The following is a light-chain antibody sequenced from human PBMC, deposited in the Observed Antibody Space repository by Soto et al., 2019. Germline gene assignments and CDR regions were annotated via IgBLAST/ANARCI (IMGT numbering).Light chain of an antibody. CDR3: QQRSNWPPYT. CDR2: DAS. J-gene: IGKJ2*01. Sequence: EIVLTQSPATLSLSPGERATLSCRASQSVSSDLDWYQQKPGQAPRLLIYDASNRATGIPARFSGSGSGTDFTLTISSLEPEDFAVYYCQQRSNWPPYTFGQGTKLEIK. V-gene: IGKV3-11*01. CDR1: QSVSSD.